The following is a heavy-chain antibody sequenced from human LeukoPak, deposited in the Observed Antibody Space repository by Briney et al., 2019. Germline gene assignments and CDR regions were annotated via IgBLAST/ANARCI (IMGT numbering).Heavy chain of an antibody. CDR2: FSRNSGSI. J-gene: IGHJ3*02. CDR3: VKDINVLGAFDI. V-gene: IGHV3-9*01. CDR1: GFTFDDYA. D-gene: IGHD7-27*01. Sequence: GGSLRLSCAASGFTFDDYAMHWVRQAPGKGLAWVSGFSRNSGSIGYADSVKGRFTISRDNAKNSLYLQMNSLRADDTALYDCVKDINVLGAFDIWGQGTMVTVSS.